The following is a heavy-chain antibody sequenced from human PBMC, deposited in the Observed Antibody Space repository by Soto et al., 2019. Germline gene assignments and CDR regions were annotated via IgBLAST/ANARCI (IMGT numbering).Heavy chain of an antibody. CDR3: AKGGYGTTSGAYWYFDL. J-gene: IGHJ2*01. D-gene: IGHD6-25*01. CDR1: GGTFSSYA. CDR2: NIPIFGTA. Sequence: QVQLVQSGAEVKKPGSSVKVSCKASGGTFSSYAISWVRQAPGQGLEWMGGNIPIFGTANYAQKFQGRVTFTADKLTSTAYMELSSLRSDDTAVYYCAKGGYGTTSGAYWYFDLWGRGTLVTVSS. V-gene: IGHV1-69*06.